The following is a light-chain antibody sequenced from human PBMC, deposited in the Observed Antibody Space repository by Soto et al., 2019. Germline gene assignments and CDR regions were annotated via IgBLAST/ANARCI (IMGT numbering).Light chain of an antibody. CDR1: SSDVGYYNL. V-gene: IGLV2-23*01. Sequence: QSALTQPASVSGSPGQSITISRTGTSSDVGYYNLVSWYQQHPGKAPKLMIYEGSKRPSGVSHRFSGSKSGNTASLTISGLQADDEADYYCCSYAGSSIHVVFGGGTKLTVL. CDR3: CSYAGSSIHVV. J-gene: IGLJ2*01. CDR2: EGS.